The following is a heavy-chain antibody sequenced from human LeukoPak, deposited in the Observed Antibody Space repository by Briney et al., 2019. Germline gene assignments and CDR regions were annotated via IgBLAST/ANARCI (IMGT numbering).Heavy chain of an antibody. J-gene: IGHJ5*02. D-gene: IGHD2-2*01. V-gene: IGHV3-20*04. CDR2: INWNGGST. CDR1: GFTFDDYG. Sequence: SGGSLRLSCAASGFTFDDYGMSWVRQAPGKGLEWVSGINWNGGSTGYADSVKGRFTISRDNAKNSPYLQMNSLRAEDTALYYCARDGKYCSSTSCYPNWFDPWGQGTLVTVSS. CDR3: ARDGKYCSSTSCYPNWFDP.